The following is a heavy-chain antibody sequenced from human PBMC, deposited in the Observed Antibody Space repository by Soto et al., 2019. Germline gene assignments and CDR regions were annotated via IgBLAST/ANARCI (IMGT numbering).Heavy chain of an antibody. V-gene: IGHV4-39*01. CDR1: GGSISSSIYY. J-gene: IGHJ5*02. CDR2: IYYSGST. CDR3: ARRGIVLMVYAGWFDP. Sequence: SETLSLTCTVSGGSISSSIYYWGWIRQPPGKGLEWIGSIYYSGSTYYNPSLKSRVTISVDTSKNQFSLKLSSVTAADTAVYYCARRGIVLMVYAGWFDPWGQGTLVTVSS. D-gene: IGHD2-8*01.